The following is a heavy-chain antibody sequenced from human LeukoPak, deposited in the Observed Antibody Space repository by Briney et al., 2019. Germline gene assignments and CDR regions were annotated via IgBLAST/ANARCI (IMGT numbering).Heavy chain of an antibody. V-gene: IGHV3-21*01. CDR3: ARDPYSGSYVDYYYYYYMDV. D-gene: IGHD6-13*01. Sequence: GGSLRLSCAASGFTFSSYSMNWVRQAPGKGLEWVSSITSSSSHIYYADPVKGRFTISRDNAKNSLYLQIDSLRAEDTAVYYCARDPYSGSYVDYYYYYYMDVWGKGTTVTISS. CDR2: ITSSSSHI. CDR1: GFTFSSYS. J-gene: IGHJ6*03.